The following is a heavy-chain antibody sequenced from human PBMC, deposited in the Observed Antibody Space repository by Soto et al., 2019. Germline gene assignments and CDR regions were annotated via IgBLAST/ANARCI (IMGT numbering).Heavy chain of an antibody. Sequence: QVRLVQSGAEVKTPGSSVKVSCTASGDTFNFYTLSWVRQAPGQGLEWMGRIIPMLGMSNCAQKFQGRVTMIADKSTSTAYMGLSSLRSEDTALYYCATNYGSGSAHFDNWGQGTLVTVSS. D-gene: IGHD3-10*01. CDR1: GDTFNFYT. CDR3: ATNYGSGSAHFDN. CDR2: IIPMLGMS. J-gene: IGHJ4*02. V-gene: IGHV1-69*02.